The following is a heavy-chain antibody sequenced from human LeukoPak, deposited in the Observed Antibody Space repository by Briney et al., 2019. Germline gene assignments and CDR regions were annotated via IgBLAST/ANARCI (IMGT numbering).Heavy chain of an antibody. CDR1: GGSISSYY. CDR2: IYTSGST. Sequence: KASETLSLTCTVSGGSISSYYWSWIRQPAGKGLEWIGRIYTSGSTNYNPSLKSRVTMSVDTSKNQFSLKLSSVTAADTAVYYCASSPELVDYFDYWGQGTLVTVSS. V-gene: IGHV4-4*07. CDR3: ASSPELVDYFDY. D-gene: IGHD2-8*02. J-gene: IGHJ4*02.